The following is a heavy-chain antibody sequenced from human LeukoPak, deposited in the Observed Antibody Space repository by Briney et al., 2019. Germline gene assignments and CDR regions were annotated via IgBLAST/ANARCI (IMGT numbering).Heavy chain of an antibody. CDR1: GYTFTGFY. V-gene: IGHV1-2*02. J-gene: IGHJ4*02. CDR2: INPNSGGT. D-gene: IGHD3-3*01. Sequence: GASVEVSCKASGYTFTGFYMHWVRQAPGQGLEWVGWINPNSGGTNYAQKFQGRVTMTRDTSISTAYMELSRLRSDDTAVYYCARDARWSGYYQRKTSFDYWGQGTLVTVSS. CDR3: ARDARWSGYYQRKTSFDY.